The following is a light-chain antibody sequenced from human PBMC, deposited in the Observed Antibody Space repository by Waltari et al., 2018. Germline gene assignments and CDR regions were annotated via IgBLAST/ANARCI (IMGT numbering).Light chain of an antibody. Sequence: QSALTPPASVSGSPGQSITITCIGTSSYVGGSHYVSWYQQHPGKVPKLMIYEVSNRPSGVSNRFTASKSGNTASLTISGLQAEDEADYYCSSYTSSNSWVFGGGTKLTVL. CDR3: SSYTSSNSWV. CDR2: EVS. V-gene: IGLV2-14*01. J-gene: IGLJ3*02. CDR1: SSYVGGSHY.